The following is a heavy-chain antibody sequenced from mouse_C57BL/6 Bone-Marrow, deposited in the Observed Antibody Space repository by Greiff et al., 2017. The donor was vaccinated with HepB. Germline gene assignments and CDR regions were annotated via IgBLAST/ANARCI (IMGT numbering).Heavy chain of an antibody. D-gene: IGHD1-1*01. Sequence: DVQLQESGPGMVKPSQSLSLTCTVTGYSITSGYDWHWIRHFPGNKLEWMGYISYSGSTNYNPSLKSRISITHDTSKNHFFLKLNSVTTEDTATYYCARGSSPFAYWGQGTLVTVSA. J-gene: IGHJ3*01. CDR2: ISYSGST. V-gene: IGHV3-1*01. CDR3: ARGSSPFAY. CDR1: GYSITSGYD.